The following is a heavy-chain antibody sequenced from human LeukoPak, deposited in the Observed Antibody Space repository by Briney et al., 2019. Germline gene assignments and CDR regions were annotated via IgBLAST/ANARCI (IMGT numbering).Heavy chain of an antibody. Sequence: ASVKVSCKASGYSFTDYYMHWVRQAPGQGLEWMGWTNPNSGGTDYAQKFQGRVTMTRDTSINTAYMDLSSLRSDDTAVYYCARTYSGSLRGDYWGQGTLVTVSS. CDR2: TNPNSGGT. CDR3: ARTYSGSLRGDY. CDR1: GYSFTDYY. V-gene: IGHV1-2*02. D-gene: IGHD1-26*01. J-gene: IGHJ4*02.